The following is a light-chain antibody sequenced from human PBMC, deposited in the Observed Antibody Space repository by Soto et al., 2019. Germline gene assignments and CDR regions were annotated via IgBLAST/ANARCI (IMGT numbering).Light chain of an antibody. J-gene: IGKJ1*01. CDR2: KAS. V-gene: IGKV1-5*03. Sequence: EIQMTKSPSTLSGSVGDRVTLTCRASQTISSWLAWYQQKPGKAPKLLIYKASSLQSGVPSRFSGSGSGTEFTLTISSLQPDDFATYYCQEYNSHWTFGQGTKVDIK. CDR3: QEYNSHWT. CDR1: QTISSW.